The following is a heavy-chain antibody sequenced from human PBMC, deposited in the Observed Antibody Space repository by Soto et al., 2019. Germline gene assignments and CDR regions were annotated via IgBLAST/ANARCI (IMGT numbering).Heavy chain of an antibody. CDR3: AKGLGDYVGYFQH. CDR1: GFTFTSYA. Sequence: EVQLLESGGGLVQPGESLSLSCAASGFTFTSYAMTWVRQAPGKGLEWVSTIGGSGGTTYYADSVKGRFTISRDNSMNTLYLQMNSLSAEDTAVYYCAKGLGDYVGYFQHWGQGTLVTVSS. D-gene: IGHD4-17*01. J-gene: IGHJ1*01. CDR2: IGGSGGTT. V-gene: IGHV3-23*01.